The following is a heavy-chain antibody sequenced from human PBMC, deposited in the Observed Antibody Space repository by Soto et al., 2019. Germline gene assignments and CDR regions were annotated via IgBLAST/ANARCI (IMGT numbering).Heavy chain of an antibody. J-gene: IGHJ4*02. CDR2: IYYSGST. CDR3: AADPQWEQHFGY. V-gene: IGHV4-30-4*01. CDR1: GGSITSGDYY. Sequence: PSETLSLTCTVSGGSITSGDYYWSWIRQPPGKGLEWIGYIYYSGSTYYNPSLKSRITMSADTSKNQLSLNLSSVTAADTAIYYCAADPQWEQHFGYWGQGTRVT. D-gene: IGHD1-26*01.